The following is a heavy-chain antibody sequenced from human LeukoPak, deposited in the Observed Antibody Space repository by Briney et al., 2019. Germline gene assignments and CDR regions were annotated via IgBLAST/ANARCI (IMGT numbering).Heavy chain of an antibody. CDR2: ISGSGGST. J-gene: IGHJ4*02. Sequence: GGSLRLSCAASGFTFSSYAMSWVRQAPGKGLEGVSAISGSGGSTYYADSVKGRFTISRDNSKNTLYLQMNSLRAEDTAVYYCAKVSIAAADTPPLFDYWGQGTLVTVSS. D-gene: IGHD6-13*01. CDR1: GFTFSSYA. CDR3: AKVSIAAADTPPLFDY. V-gene: IGHV3-23*01.